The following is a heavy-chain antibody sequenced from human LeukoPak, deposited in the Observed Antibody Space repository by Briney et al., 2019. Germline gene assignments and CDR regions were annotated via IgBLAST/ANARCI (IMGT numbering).Heavy chain of an antibody. CDR3: AKFFMGYCSGGSCDDYFDY. CDR2: ISGNDGST. J-gene: IGHJ4*02. D-gene: IGHD2-15*01. V-gene: IGHV3-23*01. Sequence: GGSLRLSCVASGFTLSRYGMSWVRQAPGKGLEWASGISGNDGSTYYADSVKGRFTISRDNSKNTLYVQMNNLRVDDTAVYYCAKFFMGYCSGGSCDDYFDYWGQGTLVTVSS. CDR1: GFTLSRYG.